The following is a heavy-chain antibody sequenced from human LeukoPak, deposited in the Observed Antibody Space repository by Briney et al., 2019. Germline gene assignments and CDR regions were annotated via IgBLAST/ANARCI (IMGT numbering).Heavy chain of an antibody. CDR3: DIVVAASLGGGRDY. V-gene: IGHV3-23*01. D-gene: IGHD2-15*01. CDR2: ISGSGGST. CDR1: GFTFSSYA. Sequence: GGSLRLSCAASGFTFSSYAMSWVRQAPGKGLEWVSAISGSGGSTYYADSVKGRFTISRDNSKNTLYLQMNSLRAEDTAVYYCDIVVAASLGGGRDYWGQGTLFTVSS. J-gene: IGHJ4*02.